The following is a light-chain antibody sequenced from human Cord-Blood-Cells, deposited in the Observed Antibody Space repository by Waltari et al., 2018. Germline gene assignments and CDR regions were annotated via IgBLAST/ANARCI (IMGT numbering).Light chain of an antibody. V-gene: IGLV2-14*01. CDR1: SSDVGGYNY. CDR3: SSYTSSSTWV. CDR2: DVS. Sequence: QSALPQPASVSGSPGQSLTISCTGTSSDVGGYNYFSWYQQHPGKAPKRMIYDVSNRPSGVSNRFSGSKSGNTASLTISGLQAEDEADYYCSSYTSSSTWVFGGGTKLTVL. J-gene: IGLJ3*02.